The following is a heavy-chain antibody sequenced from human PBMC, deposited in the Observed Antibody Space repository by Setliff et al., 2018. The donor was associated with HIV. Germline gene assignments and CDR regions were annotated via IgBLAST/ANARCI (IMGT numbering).Heavy chain of an antibody. D-gene: IGHD3-9*01. CDR1: GFTLRSYK. Sequence: SCAASGFTLRSYKMHWVRQGPGKGLVWVSRINSGDTTTNYADSVKGRFTISRDDAKNTLFLQMSSLRPEDTAVYYCARSPANTGYWVTPLWYMDVWGKGTTVTVSS. V-gene: IGHV3-74*01. J-gene: IGHJ6*03. CDR2: INSGDTTT. CDR3: ARSPANTGYWVTPLWYMDV.